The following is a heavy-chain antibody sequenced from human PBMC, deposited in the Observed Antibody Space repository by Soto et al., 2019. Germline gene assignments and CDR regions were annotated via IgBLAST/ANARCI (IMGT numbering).Heavy chain of an antibody. V-gene: IGHV3-23*01. D-gene: IGHD6-13*01. CDR3: ATGTAAPAH. CDR2: ISTSGGTT. CDR1: GFTFSNFD. Sequence: EVQLLESGGGLGQPGGSLRLSCAASGFTFSNFDMSWVRQAPGKGLEWVSGISTSGGTTYYADSVKGRFTSSRDNSKNTLYLQMTSLRAEDPAVYYCATGTAAPAHWGQGTLVTVSS. J-gene: IGHJ1*01.